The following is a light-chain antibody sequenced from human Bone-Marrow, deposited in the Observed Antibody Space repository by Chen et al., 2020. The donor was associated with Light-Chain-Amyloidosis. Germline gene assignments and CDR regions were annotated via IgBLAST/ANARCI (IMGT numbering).Light chain of an antibody. CDR1: QDISNY. Sequence: DIQMTQSPSSLSASVGDRVTITCQASQDISNYLNWYQQKPGKAPKLLIYDASNLQTGVPSRFSGSGSGTDFTFTISSLQPEDIATYYCQHFDSRPLTFGGGTKVEIK. V-gene: IGKV1-33*01. CDR2: DAS. CDR3: QHFDSRPLT. J-gene: IGKJ4*01.